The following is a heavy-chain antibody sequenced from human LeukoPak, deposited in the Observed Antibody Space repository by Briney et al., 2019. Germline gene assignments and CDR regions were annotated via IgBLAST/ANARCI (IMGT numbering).Heavy chain of an antibody. J-gene: IGHJ4*02. CDR2: IDPNSGDT. CDR1: GYTFTGYS. V-gene: IGHV1-2*02. D-gene: IGHD6-25*01. CDR3: ARGRGSGALDF. Sequence: ASVKVSCKTSGYTFTGYSVHWVRQAPGQGLEWVGWIDPNSGDTKYELKFQGRVIMTRDTSVSTASMEVSRLRSDDTAVYYCARGRGSGALDFWGQGTLLTVSS.